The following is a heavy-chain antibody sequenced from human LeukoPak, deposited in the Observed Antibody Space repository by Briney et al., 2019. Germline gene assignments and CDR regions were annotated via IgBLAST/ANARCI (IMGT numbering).Heavy chain of an antibody. Sequence: PGTSPRLSCAGSGFTFSDYDMHWVRQAPGKGLEWVATISYAGSNKYYADSVKGRFTISRDNSKNTLYLQMNSLRAEDTAVYYCAKLSLLAPSDYRGQGTLVTVSS. D-gene: IGHD2-15*01. CDR2: ISYAGSNK. CDR1: GFTFSDYD. J-gene: IGHJ4*02. V-gene: IGHV3-30*18. CDR3: AKLSLLAPSDY.